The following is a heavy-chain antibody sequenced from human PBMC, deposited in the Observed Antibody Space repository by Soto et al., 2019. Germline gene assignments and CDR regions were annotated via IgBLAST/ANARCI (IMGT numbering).Heavy chain of an antibody. D-gene: IGHD1-1*01. CDR2: IIPIFGTA. CDR1: GGTFSSYA. CDR3: AIGTTGTTIYCMDV. Sequence: SVKVSCKASGGTFSSYAISWVRQAPGQGLEWMGGIIPIFGTANYAQKFQGRVTITADESTSTAYMELSSLRSEDTAVYYCAIGTTGTTIYCMDVWGQGSTVTVAS. V-gene: IGHV1-69*13. J-gene: IGHJ6*02.